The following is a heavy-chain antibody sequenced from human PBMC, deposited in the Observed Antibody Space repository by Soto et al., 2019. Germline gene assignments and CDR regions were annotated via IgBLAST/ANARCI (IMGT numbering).Heavy chain of an antibody. J-gene: IGHJ4*02. CDR1: GFAFVSYG. V-gene: IGHV3-30*18. D-gene: IGHD3-10*01. CDR3: AKAGGGFGDFVHH. Sequence: PGGSLRLSCAASGFAFVSYGIHWCGQAPGKGREWVTGILYDGSDKYYADSVKGRFTISRENSKTTLYLQMNSLRTEDSAVYYCAKAGGGFGDFVHHWGQGTPVTVSS. CDR2: ILYDGSDK.